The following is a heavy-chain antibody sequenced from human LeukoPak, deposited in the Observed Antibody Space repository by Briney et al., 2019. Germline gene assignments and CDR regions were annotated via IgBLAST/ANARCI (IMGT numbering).Heavy chain of an antibody. D-gene: IGHD6-13*01. CDR1: GDSLSDFF. V-gene: IGHV4-59*01. CDR3: ARTTEAHSWRTRYYDYYMDV. CDR2: IYYSGST. J-gene: IGHJ6*03. Sequence: AETLSLTCIVSGDSLSDFFWTWIRPPPGKGLEWVGYIYYSGSTNYNPSLKSRVTISVDTSKNQFSLKLSSVTAADTAVYYCARTTEAHSWRTRYYDYYMDVWGKGTTVTVSS.